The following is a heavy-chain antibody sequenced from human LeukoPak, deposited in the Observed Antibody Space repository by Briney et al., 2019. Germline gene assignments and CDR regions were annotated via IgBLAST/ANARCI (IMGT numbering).Heavy chain of an antibody. V-gene: IGHV1-46*01. D-gene: IGHD3-10*01. J-gene: IGHJ4*02. Sequence: GASVKVSCKASGYTFTSYYMHWVRQAPGQGLEWMGIINPSGGSTSYAQKFQGRVTMTRDTSTSTVYMELSSLRSEDTAVYYCARGFHRLYGSGSYYNPEFDYWGQGTLVTVSS. CDR2: INPSGGST. CDR1: GYTFTSYY. CDR3: ARGFHRLYGSGSYYNPEFDY.